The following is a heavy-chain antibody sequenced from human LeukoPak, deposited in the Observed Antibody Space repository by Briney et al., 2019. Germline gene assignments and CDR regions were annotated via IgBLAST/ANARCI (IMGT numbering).Heavy chain of an antibody. D-gene: IGHD5-18*01. V-gene: IGHV3-21*01. CDR3: ARGEQLGYGPRHYYYYMDV. Sequence: PGGSLRLSCAASGFTFSSYSMNWVRQAPGKGLEWVSSISSSSSYIYYADSVKGRFTISRDNAKNSLYLQMNSLRDEDTAVYYCARGEQLGYGPRHYYYYMDVWGKGTTVTVSS. J-gene: IGHJ6*03. CDR2: ISSSSSYI. CDR1: GFTFSSYS.